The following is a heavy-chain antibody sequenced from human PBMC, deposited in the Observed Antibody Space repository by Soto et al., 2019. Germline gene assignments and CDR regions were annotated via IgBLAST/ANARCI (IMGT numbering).Heavy chain of an antibody. CDR2: ISWNSGSI. CDR3: AKVQTHYDIFTGYYRFDP. D-gene: IGHD3-9*01. CDR1: GFTFEDNA. Sequence: EVQLVESGGGLVQPGRSLRLSCAASGFTFEDNAMHWVRQAPGKGLEWVSGISWNSGSIDYADAVKGRFTVSRDNAMNSLYLQMNSLRAEDTALYYCAKVQTHYDIFTGYYRFDPWGQGTLVTVSS. V-gene: IGHV3-9*01. J-gene: IGHJ5*02.